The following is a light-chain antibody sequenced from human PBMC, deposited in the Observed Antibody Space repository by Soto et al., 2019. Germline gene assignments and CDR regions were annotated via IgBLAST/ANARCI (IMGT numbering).Light chain of an antibody. CDR3: SSYTTSTSFIL. CDR2: EVS. J-gene: IGLJ2*01. V-gene: IGLV2-14*01. CDR1: SSDIGNYDF. Sequence: QSVLAQPASVSRSPGQSITISCTVTSSDIGNYDFVSWYQQVPGTAPKAMIYEVSSRPSGVSNRFSGSKSGNTASLTISGLQAEDEAYYYCSSYTTSTSFILFGGGTKVTVL.